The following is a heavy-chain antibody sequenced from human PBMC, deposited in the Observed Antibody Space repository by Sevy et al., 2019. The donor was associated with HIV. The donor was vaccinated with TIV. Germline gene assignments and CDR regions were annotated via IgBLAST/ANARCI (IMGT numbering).Heavy chain of an antibody. CDR2: INPSGGST. Sequence: ASVKVSCKASGYTFTSYYMHWVRQAPGQGLEWMGIINPSGGSTSYAQKFQGRVTMTRDTSTSTVYMELSSLRSEDTGVYCCARGGVLWFGEKGDFDYWGQGTLVTVSS. CDR1: GYTFTSYY. CDR3: ARGGVLWFGEKGDFDY. D-gene: IGHD3-10*01. V-gene: IGHV1-46*03. J-gene: IGHJ4*02.